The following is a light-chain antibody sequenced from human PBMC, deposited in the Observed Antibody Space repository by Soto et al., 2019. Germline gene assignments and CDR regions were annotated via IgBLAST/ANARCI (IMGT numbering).Light chain of an antibody. CDR2: GAS. CDR3: QHYSNWPPST. Sequence: EIVMTQSPATLSVSPGERATLSCRASQSVSSNLAWYQQKPGQAPRLLIYGASTRATGMPARFSGSGSGTEFTLTINSLQSEDFTVYYCQHYSNWPPSTFGQGNKVEIK. CDR1: QSVSSN. J-gene: IGKJ1*01. V-gene: IGKV3-15*01.